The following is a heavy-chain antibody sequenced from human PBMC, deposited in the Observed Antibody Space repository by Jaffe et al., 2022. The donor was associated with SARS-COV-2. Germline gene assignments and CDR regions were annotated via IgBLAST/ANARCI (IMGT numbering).Heavy chain of an antibody. CDR1: GFAFSNFW. J-gene: IGHJ4*02. Sequence: EVQLVESGGGLVQPGGSLRLSCATSGFAFSNFWMQWVRQAPGRGLVWVSRIGSDGSSAYYADSVKGRFTISRDNAKNTLYLQMNSLRVEDTAVYYCARAGYYDTGGYYPDDYWGQGTLVTVSS. CDR2: IGSDGSSA. CDR3: ARAGYYDTGGYYPDDY. V-gene: IGHV3-74*01. D-gene: IGHD3-22*01.